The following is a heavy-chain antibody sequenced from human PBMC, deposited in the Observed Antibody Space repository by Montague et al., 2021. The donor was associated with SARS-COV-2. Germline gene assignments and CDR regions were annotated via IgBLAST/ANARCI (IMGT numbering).Heavy chain of an antibody. J-gene: IGHJ4*02. CDR3: AREFDC. Sequence: SLRLSCPASGFTFSTYWMNWVRQAPGKGLEWVANVNEDGSEEYFVDSVKGRFTISRDNAKNSLFLQMNSLRAEDTAVYYCAREFDCWGQGTLVTVSS. V-gene: IGHV3-7*01. CDR2: VNEDGSEE. CDR1: GFTFSTYW.